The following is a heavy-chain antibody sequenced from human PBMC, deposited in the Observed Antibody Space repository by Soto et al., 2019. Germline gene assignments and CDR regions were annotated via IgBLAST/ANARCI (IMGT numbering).Heavy chain of an antibody. D-gene: IGHD1-26*01. CDR3: ARRGSGSYYDY. CDR1: GFTFSSYA. J-gene: IGHJ4*02. Sequence: EVQLLESGGGLVQPWGSLRLSCAASGFTFSSYAMRWVRQAPVKGLEWGAGISGSGDSTYYADSVNGRFTISRDNSKNTLYLQMNSLRAEDTAVYYCARRGSGSYYDYWGQGTLVTVSS. CDR2: ISGSGDST. V-gene: IGHV3-23*01.